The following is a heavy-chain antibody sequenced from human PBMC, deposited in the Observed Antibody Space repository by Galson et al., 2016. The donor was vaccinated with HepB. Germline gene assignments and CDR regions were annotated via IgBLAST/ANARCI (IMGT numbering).Heavy chain of an antibody. J-gene: IGHJ4*02. CDR3: AADYGDYTPFDY. D-gene: IGHD4-17*01. V-gene: IGHV1-58*01. Sequence: SVKVSCKASGFTFSSSTVQWLRQARGQRLEWIGWIVVGSGNTNHAQKFHERVTITRDLSTDTVYMELSSLKSEDTAVYYCAADYGDYTPFDYWGQGALVTVSS. CDR1: GFTFSSST. CDR2: IVVGSGNT.